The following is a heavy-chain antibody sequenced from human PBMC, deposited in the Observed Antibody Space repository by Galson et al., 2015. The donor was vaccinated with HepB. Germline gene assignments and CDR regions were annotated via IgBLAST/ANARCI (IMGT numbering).Heavy chain of an antibody. Sequence: SLRLSCAASGFTFSSYAMHWVRQAPGKGLEWVAVISYDGNNKYYADSVKGRFTISRDNSKNTLYLQMNSLRAEDTAVYYCASGRRGYCSSTSCFSPIDYWGQGTLVTVSS. CDR3: ASGRRGYCSSTSCFSPIDY. V-gene: IGHV3-30-3*01. CDR2: ISYDGNNK. J-gene: IGHJ4*02. CDR1: GFTFSSYA. D-gene: IGHD2-2*03.